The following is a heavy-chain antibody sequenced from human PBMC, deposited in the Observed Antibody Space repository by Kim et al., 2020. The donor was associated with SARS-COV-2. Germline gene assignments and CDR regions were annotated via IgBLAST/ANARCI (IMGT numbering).Heavy chain of an antibody. V-gene: IGHV3-30*18. CDR3: AKEPPRYGDYAPAIDY. J-gene: IGHJ4*02. CDR1: GFTFSSYG. D-gene: IGHD4-17*01. Sequence: GGSLRLSCAASGFTFSSYGMHWVRQAPGKGLEWVTVISYDGSNKYYADSVKGRFTISRDNSKNTLYLQMNSLRAEDTAVYYCAKEPPRYGDYAPAIDYWGQGTLVTVSS. CDR2: ISYDGSNK.